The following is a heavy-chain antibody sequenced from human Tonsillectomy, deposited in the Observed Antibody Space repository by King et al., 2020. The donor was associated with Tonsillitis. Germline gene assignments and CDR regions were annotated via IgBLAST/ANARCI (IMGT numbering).Heavy chain of an antibody. D-gene: IGHD1-26*01. CDR3: ASIRVGATDY. V-gene: IGHV3-33*01. J-gene: IGHJ4*02. CDR1: GFTFSNYG. Sequence: VQLVESGGGVVQPGRSLRLSCAASGFTFSNYGMHWVRQAPGKGLEWVAVIWYDGNKKYYADSVKGRFTISRDNSKNTLFLQIESLRAEDTAVYYCASIRVGATDYWGQGTLVTVSS. CDR2: IWYDGNKK.